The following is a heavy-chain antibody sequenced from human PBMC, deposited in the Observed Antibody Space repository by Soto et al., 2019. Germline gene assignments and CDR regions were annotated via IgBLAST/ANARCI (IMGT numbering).Heavy chain of an antibody. CDR1: GGSFSGYY. CDR2: INHSGST. J-gene: IGHJ4*02. Sequence: NPSETLSLTCAVYGGSFSGYYWSWIRQPPGRWLEWIGEINHSGSTNYNPSLKSRVTISVDTSKNQFSLKLSSVTAADTAVYYCARVVDHSTLDYWGQGXLVTVYS. V-gene: IGHV4-34*01. D-gene: IGHD2-15*01. CDR3: ARVVDHSTLDY.